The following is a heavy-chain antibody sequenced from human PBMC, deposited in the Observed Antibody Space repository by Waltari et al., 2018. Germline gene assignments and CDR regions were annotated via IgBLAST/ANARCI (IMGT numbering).Heavy chain of an antibody. V-gene: IGHV3-30*18. CDR3: AKDVGKYYFDY. Sequence: QVQLVESGGGVVQTGRSLRLSCAAAGFTFSSDGMHWVRQAPGKGLEWVAVIWYDGSNKYYADSVKGRFTISRDNSKNTLYLQMNSLRAEDTAMYYCAKDVGKYYFDYWGQGTLVTVSS. J-gene: IGHJ4*02. CDR2: IWYDGSNK. CDR1: GFTFSSDG. D-gene: IGHD1-26*01.